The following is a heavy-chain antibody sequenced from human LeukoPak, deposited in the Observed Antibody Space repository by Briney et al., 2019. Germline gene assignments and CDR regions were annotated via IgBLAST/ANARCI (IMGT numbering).Heavy chain of an antibody. J-gene: IGHJ4*02. V-gene: IGHV4-30-4*08. CDR2: IYYSGST. CDR1: GGSISSGDYY. Sequence: PSETLSLTCTVSGGSISSGDYYWSWIRQPPGTGLEWIGYIYYSGSTYYNPSLKSRVTISVDTSKNQFSLKLSSVTAADTAVYYCARLGSGWYSDYWGQGTLVTVSS. CDR3: ARLGSGWYSDY. D-gene: IGHD6-19*01.